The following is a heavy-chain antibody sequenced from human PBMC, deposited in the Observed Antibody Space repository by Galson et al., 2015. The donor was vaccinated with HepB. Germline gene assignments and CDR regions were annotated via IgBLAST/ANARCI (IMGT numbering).Heavy chain of an antibody. CDR1: GFXFXXYA. D-gene: IGHD6-19*01. CDR3: ANQGEGQWLPLFDY. J-gene: IGHJ4*02. V-gene: IGHV3-23*01. CDR2: IRGSVGGP. Sequence: SLRLSCAASGFXFXXYAXXWVRQARVKGLGAVSAIRGSVGGPTDADSGVGRFTISRDNSKNTLYLQRNSLRAEDAPVYDCANQGEGQWLPLFDYWGQGTLVTVSS.